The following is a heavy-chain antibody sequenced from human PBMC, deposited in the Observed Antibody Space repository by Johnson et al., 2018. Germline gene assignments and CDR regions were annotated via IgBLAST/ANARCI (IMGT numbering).Heavy chain of an antibody. CDR3: ARPFVVVPAAIEYYYGMDV. J-gene: IGHJ6*02. CDR1: GFTFSSYA. CDR2: ISYDGSNK. V-gene: IGHV3-30-3*01. Sequence: QVQLVESGGGVVQPGRSLRLSCAASGFTFSSYAMNWVRQAPGKGLEWVAVISYDGSNKYYAESGKGRVTISRDNSKNTLYLQIHSLGPEDTAVYYCARPFVVVPAAIEYYYGMDVWGQGTTVTVSS. D-gene: IGHD2-2*01.